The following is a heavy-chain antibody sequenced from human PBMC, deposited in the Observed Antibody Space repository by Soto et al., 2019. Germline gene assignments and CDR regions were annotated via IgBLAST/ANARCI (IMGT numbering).Heavy chain of an antibody. CDR3: ARRRDASGSYFDS. CDR1: GFTFSSFA. D-gene: IGHD3-10*01. V-gene: IGHV3-23*01. J-gene: IGHJ4*02. Sequence: GGSLRLSCAASGFTFSSFAMSWVRQAPGKGLEWVSAINDSGGSTYSADSVKGRFTISRDNSKNTLYLQMNSLRADDTAVYYCARRRDASGSYFDSWSQGALVTVSS. CDR2: INDSGGST.